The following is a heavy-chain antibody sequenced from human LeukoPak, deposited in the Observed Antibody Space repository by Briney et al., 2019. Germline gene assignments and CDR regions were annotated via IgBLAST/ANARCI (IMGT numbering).Heavy chain of an antibody. V-gene: IGHV3-21*01. Sequence: PGGSLRLPCAASGFTFSSYSMNWVRQAPGKGLEWVPSISSSSSSYIYYADSVKGRFTISRDNAKNSLYLQMNSLRAEDTAVYYCARGVDYYGSGSYGYWGQGTLVTVSS. D-gene: IGHD3-10*01. CDR2: ISSSSSSYI. CDR1: GFTFSSYS. J-gene: IGHJ4*02. CDR3: ARGVDYYGSGSYGY.